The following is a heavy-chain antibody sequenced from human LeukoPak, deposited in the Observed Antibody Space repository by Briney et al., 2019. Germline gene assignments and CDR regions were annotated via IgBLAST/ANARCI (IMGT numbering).Heavy chain of an antibody. CDR3: APIAVAGRWHYMDV. J-gene: IGHJ6*03. Sequence: GASVKVSCKASGGTFSSYAISWVRQAPGQGLEWMGGIIPIFGTANYAQKFQGRVTMTEDTSTDTAYMELSSLRSDDTAVYYCAPIAVAGRWHYMDVWGKGTTVTVSS. CDR2: IIPIFGTA. V-gene: IGHV1-69*06. D-gene: IGHD6-19*01. CDR1: GGTFSSYA.